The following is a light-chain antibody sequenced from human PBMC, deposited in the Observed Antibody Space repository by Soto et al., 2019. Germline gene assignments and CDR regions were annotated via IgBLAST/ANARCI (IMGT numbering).Light chain of an antibody. V-gene: IGLV2-14*03. CDR2: DVS. Sequence: QSVLTQPASMSGSPGQSITISCTGTSSDVGAYNYDSWYQQYRPGEAPKLIIYDVSHRPAGVSPRFSGSKSGNTASLTISGLQTEDEADYYCSSYTRAATYVFGTGTKLTVL. J-gene: IGLJ1*01. CDR1: SSDVGAYNY. CDR3: SSYTRAATYV.